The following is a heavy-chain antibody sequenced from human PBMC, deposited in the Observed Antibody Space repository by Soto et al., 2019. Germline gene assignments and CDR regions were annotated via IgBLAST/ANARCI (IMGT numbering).Heavy chain of an antibody. D-gene: IGHD4-17*01. CDR1: GGSISSSSNY. V-gene: IGHV4-39*01. CDR3: ARRTVYIRTSYGGLKTHCFDY. J-gene: IGHJ4*02. CDR2: IYYSGST. Sequence: SETLSLTCAVSGGSISSSSNYWGWIRQPPGKGLEWIGSIYYSGSTYYTPSLQSRVAISVDTSKNQFSLKLNSVTAADTAVYYCARRTVYIRTSYGGLKTHCFDYWGQGTLVTVSS.